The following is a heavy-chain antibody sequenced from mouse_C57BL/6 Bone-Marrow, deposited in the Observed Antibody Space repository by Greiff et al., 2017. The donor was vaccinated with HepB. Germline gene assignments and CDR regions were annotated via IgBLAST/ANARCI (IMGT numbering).Heavy chain of an antibody. J-gene: IGHJ1*03. D-gene: IGHD3-3*01. CDR1: GFTFSNYW. CDR3: TEGLRYFDV. V-gene: IGHV6-3*01. CDR2: IRLKSDNYAT. Sequence: DVKLQESGGGLVQPGGSMKLSCVASGFTFSNYWMNWVRQSPEKGLEWVAQIRLKSDNYATNYAESVKGRFTISRDDSKSSVYLQMNNLRAEDTGIYYCTEGLRYFDVWGTGTTVTVSS.